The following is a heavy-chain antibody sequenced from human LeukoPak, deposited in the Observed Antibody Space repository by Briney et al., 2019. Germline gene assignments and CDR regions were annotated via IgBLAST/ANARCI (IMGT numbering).Heavy chain of an antibody. Sequence: GGSLRLSCAASGFSFSSYEMNWVRQAPGKGLEWVSYISASGFTIYYADSVKGRFTISRDNAENSLYLQMNSLRAEDTAVYYCAREARVPRGWYFDLWGRGTLVTVSS. J-gene: IGHJ2*01. CDR1: GFSFSSYE. V-gene: IGHV3-48*03. D-gene: IGHD3-10*01. CDR3: AREARVPRGWYFDL. CDR2: ISASGFTI.